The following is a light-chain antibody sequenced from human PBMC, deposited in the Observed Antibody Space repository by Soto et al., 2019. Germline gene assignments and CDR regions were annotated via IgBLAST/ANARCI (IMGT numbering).Light chain of an antibody. CDR1: QSVGRD. V-gene: IGKV3-11*01. CDR3: QQRSTWPPFT. J-gene: IGKJ3*01. Sequence: EIVLTQSPTTLSLSPGERATLSCRASQSVGRDLAWYRQKPGQTPRLLIYDASNRATGIPARFSGSGSGTDFTLTISSLEPEDFAVYYCQQRSTWPPFTFGPGTKVDFK. CDR2: DAS.